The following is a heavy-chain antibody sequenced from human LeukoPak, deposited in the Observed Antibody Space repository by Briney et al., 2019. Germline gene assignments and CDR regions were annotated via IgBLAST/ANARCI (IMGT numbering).Heavy chain of an antibody. D-gene: IGHD3-22*01. CDR1: GFTFSDYA. CDR3: AKRDNNDYYTGLHVFDI. V-gene: IGHV3-23*01. J-gene: IGHJ3*02. CDR2: ISGSGDTT. Sequence: PGGSLRLSRAASGFTFSDYAMTWVRQAPGKGPEWVSGISGSGDTTYYTDSVKGRFTISRDNSKNTVDLQMNTLRAEDTAVYYCAKRDNNDYYTGLHVFDIWGQGTLVTVSS.